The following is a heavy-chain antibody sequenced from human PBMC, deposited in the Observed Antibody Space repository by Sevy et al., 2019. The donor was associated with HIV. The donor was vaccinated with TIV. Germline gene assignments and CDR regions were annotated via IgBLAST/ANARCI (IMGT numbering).Heavy chain of an antibody. CDR2: ISYDGSNK. CDR3: ARDSVVVPAARYYYGMDV. D-gene: IGHD2-2*01. Sequence: GGSLRLSCAASGFTFSSYAMHWVRQAPGKGLEWVAVISYDGSNKYYAGSVKGRFTISRDNSKNTLYLQMNSLRDEDTAVYYCARDSVVVPAARYYYGMDVWGQGTTVTVSS. V-gene: IGHV3-30-3*01. J-gene: IGHJ6*02. CDR1: GFTFSSYA.